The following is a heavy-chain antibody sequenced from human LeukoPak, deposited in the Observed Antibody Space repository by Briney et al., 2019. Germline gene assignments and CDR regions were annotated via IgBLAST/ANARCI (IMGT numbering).Heavy chain of an antibody. Sequence: ASVKVSCKASGGTFSSYAITWVRQAPGQGLEWMGWINPNSGGTNYAQKFQGRVTMTRDTSISTAYMELSRLRSDDTAVYYCAREGGQWLALDYWGQGTLVTVSS. CDR2: INPNSGGT. CDR1: GGTFSSYA. J-gene: IGHJ4*02. CDR3: AREGGQWLALDY. V-gene: IGHV1-2*02. D-gene: IGHD6-19*01.